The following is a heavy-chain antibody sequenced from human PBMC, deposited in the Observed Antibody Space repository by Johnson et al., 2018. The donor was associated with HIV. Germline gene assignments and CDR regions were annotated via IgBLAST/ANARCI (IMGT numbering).Heavy chain of an antibody. J-gene: IGHJ3*02. V-gene: IGHV3-30*03. Sequence: QVQLVESGGGVVQPGRSLRLSCAASGFTFSSYAMRWVRQAPGKGLEWVAVISYGGGNTYYADSVKGRFTISRDNSKNTLYLQMNSLRAEDTAVYYCARGSCEGGRYDSLWVSGASDIWGQGTMVTVSS. CDR1: GFTFSSYA. D-gene: IGHD3-10*01. CDR2: ISYGGGNT. CDR3: ARGSCEGGRYDSLWVSGASDI.